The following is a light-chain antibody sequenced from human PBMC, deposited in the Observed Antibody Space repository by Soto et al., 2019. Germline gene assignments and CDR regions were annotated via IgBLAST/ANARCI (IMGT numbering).Light chain of an antibody. CDR1: QSISSW. CDR3: QQFNNYPWT. J-gene: IGKJ1*01. Sequence: DIPMTQSPSTLSASVGDRVTITCRASQSISSWLAWYQQQPGKAPKLLIYKASSLESGVPSRFSGSGSGTEFTLTISSLQPDGFATYYCQQFNNYPWTFGQGTRVEIK. V-gene: IGKV1-5*03. CDR2: KAS.